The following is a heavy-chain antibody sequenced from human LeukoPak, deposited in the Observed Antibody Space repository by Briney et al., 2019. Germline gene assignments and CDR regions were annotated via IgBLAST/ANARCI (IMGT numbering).Heavy chain of an antibody. V-gene: IGHV1-69*13. Sequence: GASVKVSCKASGYTFTSYGISWVRQAPGQGLEWMGGIIPIFGTANYAQKFQGRVTITADESTSTAYMELSSLRSEDTAVYYCAREESSGWYLAFDIWGQGTMVTVSS. J-gene: IGHJ3*02. CDR3: AREESSGWYLAFDI. CDR2: IIPIFGTA. CDR1: GYTFTSYG. D-gene: IGHD6-19*01.